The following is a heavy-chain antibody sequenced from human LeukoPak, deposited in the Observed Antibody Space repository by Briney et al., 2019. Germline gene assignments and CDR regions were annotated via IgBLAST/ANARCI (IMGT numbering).Heavy chain of an antibody. CDR2: INPSGGST. J-gene: IGHJ3*02. CDR3: ARDFGYCSSTSCYENAFDI. V-gene: IGHV1-46*01. CDR1: GYTFTSYY. Sequence: ASVKVSCKASGYTFTSYYMHWVRQAPGQGLEWMGRINPSGGSTSYAQKFQGRVTMTGDTSTSTVYMELSSLRSEDTAVYYCARDFGYCSSTSCYENAFDIWGQGTMVTVSS. D-gene: IGHD2-2*03.